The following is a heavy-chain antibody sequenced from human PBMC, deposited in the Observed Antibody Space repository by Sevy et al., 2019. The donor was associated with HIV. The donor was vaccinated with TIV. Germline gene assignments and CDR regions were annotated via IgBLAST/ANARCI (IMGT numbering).Heavy chain of an antibody. CDR2: ISPFNGDT. J-gene: IGHJ4*02. Sequence: ASVKVSCQASGYTFTSYRIYWVRQAPGQGLEWMGWISPFNGDTNYAQKLQGRVTMITDTSTKTAYMEMRSLRSDDTAVYYCARAYCSGGSCYSLAYWGQGTLVTVSS. V-gene: IGHV1-18*01. CDR3: ARAYCSGGSCYSLAY. CDR1: GYTFTSYR. D-gene: IGHD2-15*01.